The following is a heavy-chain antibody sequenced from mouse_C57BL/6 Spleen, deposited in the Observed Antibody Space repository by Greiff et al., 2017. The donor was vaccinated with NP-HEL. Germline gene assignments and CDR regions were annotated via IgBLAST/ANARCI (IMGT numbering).Heavy chain of an antibody. J-gene: IGHJ3*01. CDR3: ARSEFITTVVASSRFAY. CDR2: INPSNGGT. V-gene: IGHV1-53*01. CDR1: GYTFTSYW. Sequence: VQLQQPGTDLVKPGASVKLSCKASGYTFTSYWMNWLKQRPGQGLEGIGNINPSNGGTNNNEKFKSKATLTVDKSSSTAYMQLSSLTSEDSAVYYCARSEFITTVVASSRFAYWGQGTLVTVSA. D-gene: IGHD1-1*01.